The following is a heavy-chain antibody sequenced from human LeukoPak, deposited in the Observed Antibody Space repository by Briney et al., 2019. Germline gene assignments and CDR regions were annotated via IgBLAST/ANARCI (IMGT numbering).Heavy chain of an antibody. D-gene: IGHD6-19*01. CDR3: ASRAFSGWFDY. V-gene: IGHV3-23*01. CDR1: GFTFSSYA. CDR2: ISGSGGST. J-gene: IGHJ4*02. Sequence: GGSLTLFCAACGFTFSSYAMMWLRQAPGKGLEWVSAISGSGGSTYYADSVKGRFTISRDNSKNTLYLQMNSLRAEDTAVYYCASRAFSGWFDYWGQGTLVTVSS.